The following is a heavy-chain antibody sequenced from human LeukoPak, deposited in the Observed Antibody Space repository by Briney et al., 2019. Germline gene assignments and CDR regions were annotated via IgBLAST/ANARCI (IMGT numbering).Heavy chain of an antibody. Sequence: GGSLRLPCAASGFTFSSYSMNWVRQAPGKGLEWVSSISSSSSYIYYADSVKGRFTISRDNAKNSLYLQMNSLRAEDTAVYYCARVVSGSYPLFDYWGQGTLVTVSS. CDR1: GFTFSSYS. CDR3: ARVVSGSYPLFDY. CDR2: ISSSSSYI. V-gene: IGHV3-21*01. D-gene: IGHD1-26*01. J-gene: IGHJ4*02.